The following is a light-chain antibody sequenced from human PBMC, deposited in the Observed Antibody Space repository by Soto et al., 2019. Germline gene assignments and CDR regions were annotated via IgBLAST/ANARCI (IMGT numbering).Light chain of an antibody. CDR2: GNS. CDR3: QSYDSSLSGSV. V-gene: IGLV1-40*01. CDR1: SSNIGAGYY. J-gene: IGLJ3*02. Sequence: QLVLTQPPSVSGAPGQTVTISCTGSSSNIGAGYYVHWYQQLPGTAPKLLIYGNSNRPSGVPDRFSGSKSGTSASLAITGLQDEEEADDYCQSYDSSLSGSVFGGGTKLTVL.